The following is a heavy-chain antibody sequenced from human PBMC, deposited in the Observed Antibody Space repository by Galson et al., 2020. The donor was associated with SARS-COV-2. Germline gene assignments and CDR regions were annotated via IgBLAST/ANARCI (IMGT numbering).Heavy chain of an antibody. CDR1: GFTIYSNY. D-gene: IGHD3-10*01. CDR2: IYAYSGANT. V-gene: IGHV3-53*04. Sequence: AGSLRLACAATGFTIYSNYISRVRQAPGKGLEWVSIIYAYSGANTYYAASARGRFTISRNNSENTVYLQMNSLRVEDTAVYYGARGVGGMNVWGQGTTVTVSS. J-gene: IGHJ6*02. CDR3: ARGVGGMNV.